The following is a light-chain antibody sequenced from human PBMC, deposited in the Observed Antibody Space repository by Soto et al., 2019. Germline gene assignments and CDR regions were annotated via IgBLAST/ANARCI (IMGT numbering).Light chain of an antibody. CDR3: QSHDSSLSGYV. J-gene: IGLJ1*01. CDR1: SSNIGAGYD. Sequence: QSVLTQPPSVSGAPGQRVTISCTGSSSNIGAGYDVHWYQQLPGTAPKLLIYGNSNRPSGVPDRFSGSKPGTSASLAITGLQAEDEADYYCQSHDSSLSGYVFGTGTKVTVL. CDR2: GNS. V-gene: IGLV1-40*01.